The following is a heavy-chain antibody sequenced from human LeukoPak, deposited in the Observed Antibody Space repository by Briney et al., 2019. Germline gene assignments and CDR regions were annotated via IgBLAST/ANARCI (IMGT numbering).Heavy chain of an antibody. J-gene: IGHJ6*02. CDR2: INHSGST. CDR1: GGSFSGYY. Sequence: PSETLSLTCAVYGGSFSGYYWSWIRQPPGKGLEWIGEINHSGSTNYNPSLKSRVTISVDTSKNQFSLKLSSVTAADTAVYYCARGGFVYSSGWYHSPRYYYYGMDVWGQGTTVTVSS. D-gene: IGHD6-19*01. V-gene: IGHV4-34*01. CDR3: ARGGFVYSSGWYHSPRYYYYGMDV.